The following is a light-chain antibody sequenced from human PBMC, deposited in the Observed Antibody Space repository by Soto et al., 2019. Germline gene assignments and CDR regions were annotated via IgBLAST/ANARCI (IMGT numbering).Light chain of an antibody. J-gene: IGLJ1*01. CDR2: DVT. V-gene: IGLV2-14*03. CDR1: SSDIGGYNY. Sequence: QSALTQPASLSGSPGQSITISCTGTSSDIGGYNYVSWYQQHPGKAPKLIIHDVTNRPSGVSDRFFGSKSGNTASLTISGLHADDESDYYCSSYRASSTTHYVFATGTKLTVL. CDR3: SSYRASSTTHYV.